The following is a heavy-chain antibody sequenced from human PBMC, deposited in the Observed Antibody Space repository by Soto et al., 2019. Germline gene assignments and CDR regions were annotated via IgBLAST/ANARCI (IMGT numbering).Heavy chain of an antibody. CDR2: IYPGDSDT. CDR1: GYSFTSYW. Sequence: XEFLKISFKGSGYSFTSYWLGWVRQIPGKGLEWMGIIYPGDSDTRYSPSFQGQVTISADKSISTAYLQWSSLKASDTAMYYCARHRCTNGVCYYFDYWGQGTLVTVSS. CDR3: ARHRCTNGVCYYFDY. J-gene: IGHJ4*02. D-gene: IGHD2-8*01. V-gene: IGHV5-51*01.